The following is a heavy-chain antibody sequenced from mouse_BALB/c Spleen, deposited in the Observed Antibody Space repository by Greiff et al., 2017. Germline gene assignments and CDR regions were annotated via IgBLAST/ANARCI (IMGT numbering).Heavy chain of an antibody. J-gene: IGHJ4*01. D-gene: IGHD2-4*01. CDR1: GFSLTGYG. CDR2: IWGDGST. V-gene: IGHV2-6-7*01. CDR3: ARFYDYDGDAMDY. Sequence: VQLVESGPGLVAPSQSLSITCTVSGFSLTGYGVNWVRQPPGKGLAWLGMIWGDGSTDYNSALKSRLSISKDNSKSQVFLKMNSLQTDDTARYYCARFYDYDGDAMDYWGQGTSVTVSS.